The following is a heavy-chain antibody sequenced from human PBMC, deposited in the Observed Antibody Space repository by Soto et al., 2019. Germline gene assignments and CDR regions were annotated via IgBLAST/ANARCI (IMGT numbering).Heavy chain of an antibody. J-gene: IGHJ6*02. V-gene: IGHV1-69*01. D-gene: IGHD4-4*01. Sequence: QVQLVQSGAEVKKPGSSVKVSCKASGGTFSSYAISWVRQAPGQGLEWMGGIIPIFGTANYAQKFQGRVTITAEESTSTAYIELSSLRSEDTAVYYCARGVVSDYSNYYYYGMDVWGQGTTVTVSS. CDR3: ARGVVSDYSNYYYYGMDV. CDR1: GGTFSSYA. CDR2: IIPIFGTA.